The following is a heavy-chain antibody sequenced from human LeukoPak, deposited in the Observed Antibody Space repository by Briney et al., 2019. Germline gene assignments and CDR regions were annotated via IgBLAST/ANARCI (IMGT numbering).Heavy chain of an antibody. D-gene: IGHD1-26*01. J-gene: IGHJ4*02. CDR1: GYTFTSYY. Sequence: ASVKVSCKASGYTFTSYYMHWVRQAPGQGLEWMGIINPSGGSTSYAQKFQGRVTMTRDMSTSTVYMELSSLRSEDTAVYYCARDFEVGALTDYWGQGTLVTVSS. CDR3: ARDFEVGALTDY. V-gene: IGHV1-46*01. CDR2: INPSGGST.